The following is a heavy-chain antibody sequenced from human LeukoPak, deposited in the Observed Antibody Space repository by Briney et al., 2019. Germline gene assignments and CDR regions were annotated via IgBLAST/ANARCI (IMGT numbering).Heavy chain of an antibody. J-gene: IGHJ4*02. V-gene: IGHV1-18*01. CDR3: ARGHRMVAYDSSGSDY. CDR2: ISAYNGKT. Sequence: ASVKVSCKASGYTFTSYGISWVRQAPGQGLEWMGWISAYNGKTNYAQKVQGRVNMTTDTSTSTAHMELRSLRSDDTAVYYCARGHRMVAYDSSGSDYWGQGTLVTVSS. CDR1: GYTFTSYG. D-gene: IGHD3-22*01.